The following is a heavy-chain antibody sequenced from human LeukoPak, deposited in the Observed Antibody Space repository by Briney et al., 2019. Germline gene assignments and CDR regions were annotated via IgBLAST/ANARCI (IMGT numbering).Heavy chain of an antibody. J-gene: IGHJ4*02. CDR2: ISGSGGST. Sequence: PGGSLRLSCAASGFTSSSYAMSWVRQAPGKGLEWVSAISGSGGSTYYADSVKGRFTISRDNSKNTLYLQMNSLRAEDTAVYYCAKDTQWLVLLGPSDYWGQGTLVTVSS. V-gene: IGHV3-23*01. CDR1: GFTSSSYA. CDR3: AKDTQWLVLLGPSDY. D-gene: IGHD6-19*01.